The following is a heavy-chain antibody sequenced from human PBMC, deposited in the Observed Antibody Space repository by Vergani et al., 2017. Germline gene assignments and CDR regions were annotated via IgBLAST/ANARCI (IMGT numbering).Heavy chain of an antibody. D-gene: IGHD6-13*01. J-gene: IGHJ6*02. Sequence: EVQLVESGGGLVKPGGSLRLSCAASGFTFSSYSMNWVRQAPGKGLEWVSSISSSSSYIYYADSVKGRFTISSDNAKNSLYLQMNSMRAEDTAVYYCARMSWYRYYYYGMDVWGQGTTVTVSS. CDR1: GFTFSSYS. CDR3: ARMSWYRYYYYGMDV. CDR2: ISSSSSYI. V-gene: IGHV3-21*01.